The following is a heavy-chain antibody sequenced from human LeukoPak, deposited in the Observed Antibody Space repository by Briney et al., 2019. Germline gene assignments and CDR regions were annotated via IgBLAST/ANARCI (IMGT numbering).Heavy chain of an antibody. CDR1: GYTFTSYD. Sequence: GASVKVSCKASGYTFTSYDINWVRQATGQGLEWMGRIIPILGIANYAQKFQGRVTITADKSTSTAYMELSSLRSEDTAVYYCATSLYYYDSSAYYYGFDYWGQGTLVTVSS. V-gene: IGHV1-69*04. D-gene: IGHD3-22*01. CDR3: ATSLYYYDSSAYYYGFDY. CDR2: IIPILGIA. J-gene: IGHJ4*02.